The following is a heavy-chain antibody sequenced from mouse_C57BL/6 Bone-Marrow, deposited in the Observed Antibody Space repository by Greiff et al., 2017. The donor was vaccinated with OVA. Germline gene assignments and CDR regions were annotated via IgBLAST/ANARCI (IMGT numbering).Heavy chain of an antibody. CDR2: IDPETGGT. J-gene: IGHJ3*01. CDR3: TRGDYYGSSYEAWFAY. Sequence: QVQLKESGAELVRPGASVTLSCKASGYTFTDYEMHWVKQTPVHGLEWIGAIDPETGGTAYNQKFKGKAILTADKSSSTAYMELRSLTSEDSAVYYRTRGDYYGSSYEAWFAYWGQGTLVTVSA. CDR1: GYTFTDYE. D-gene: IGHD1-1*01. V-gene: IGHV1-15*01.